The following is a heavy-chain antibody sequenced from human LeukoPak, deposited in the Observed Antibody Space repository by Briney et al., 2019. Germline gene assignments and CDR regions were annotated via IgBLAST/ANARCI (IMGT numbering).Heavy chain of an antibody. D-gene: IGHD1-26*01. J-gene: IGHJ4*02. CDR3: ASLGGTYDY. V-gene: IGHV4-59*08. Sequence: SETLSLTCTVSGGSITNYYWSWIRQSPEKGLEWIGYIYYSGTTSYNPSLRSRVTISLDTSKNQVSLKLNSVTAADTAVYYCASLGGTYDYWGQGTLVTV. CDR1: GGSITNYY. CDR2: IYYSGTT.